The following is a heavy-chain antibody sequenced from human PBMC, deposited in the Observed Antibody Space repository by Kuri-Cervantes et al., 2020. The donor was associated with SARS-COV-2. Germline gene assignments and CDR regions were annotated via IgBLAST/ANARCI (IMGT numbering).Heavy chain of an antibody. V-gene: IGHV1-18*01. D-gene: IGHD6-19*01. CDR1: GGTFSSYA. Sequence: SVTVSCKASGGTFSSYAISWVRQAPGQGLEWMGWISAYNGNTNYAQKLQGRVTMTTDTSASTAYMELRSLRSEDTAVYYCARSRSIAVAGTFWFDPWGQGNLVTVSS. CDR2: ISAYNGNT. J-gene: IGHJ5*02. CDR3: ARSRSIAVAGTFWFDP.